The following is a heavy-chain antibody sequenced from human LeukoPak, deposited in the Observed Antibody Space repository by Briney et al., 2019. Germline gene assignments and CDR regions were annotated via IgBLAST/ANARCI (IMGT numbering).Heavy chain of an antibody. CDR3: ASGDETSGWYGY. CDR1: GGSISSYC. D-gene: IGHD6-19*01. CDR2: IYYSGST. Sequence: SETLSLTCTVSGGSISSYCWSWIRQSPGKGLEWIGYIYYSGSTNYNPSLKSRVTISVDTSKNQLSLRLSSVTAADTAVYYCASGDETSGWYGYWGQGTLVTVSS. J-gene: IGHJ4*02. V-gene: IGHV4-59*08.